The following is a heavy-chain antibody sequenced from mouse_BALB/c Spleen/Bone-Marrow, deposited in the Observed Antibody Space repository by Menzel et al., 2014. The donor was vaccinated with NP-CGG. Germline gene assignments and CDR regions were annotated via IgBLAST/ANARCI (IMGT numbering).Heavy chain of an antibody. CDR1: GFTFSTYI. V-gene: IGHV5-6-4*01. CDR3: TREEDYDGNYKFAY. D-gene: IGHD2-3*01. Sequence: DVMLVESGGDLVKPGGSLKLSCAASGFTFSTYIMSWVRQTPEKRLEWVATTSSGGRYIFYPDSVKGRFTLSRDNAKNTLYLQMSSLRSDDTAMYYCTREEDYDGNYKFAYWGQGTLVTVSA. J-gene: IGHJ3*01. CDR2: TSSGGRYI.